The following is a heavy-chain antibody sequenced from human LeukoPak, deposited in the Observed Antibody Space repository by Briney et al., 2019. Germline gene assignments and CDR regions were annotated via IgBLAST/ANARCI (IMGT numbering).Heavy chain of an antibody. CDR2: IYTSGST. V-gene: IGHV4-61*02. CDR3: AREPMDV. J-gene: IGHJ6*03. Sequence: SQTLSLTCTASGGSISSGSYYWSWIRQPAGKGLEWIGRIYTSGSTNYNPSLKSRVTISVDTSKNQFSLKLSSVTAADTAVYYCAREPMDVWGKGTTVTISS. CDR1: GGSISSGSYY.